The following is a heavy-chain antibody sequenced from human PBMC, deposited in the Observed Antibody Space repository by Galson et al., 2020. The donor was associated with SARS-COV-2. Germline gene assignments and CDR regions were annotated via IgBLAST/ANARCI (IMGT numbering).Heavy chain of an antibody. D-gene: IGHD1-26*01. CDR2: IYSGGST. J-gene: IGHJ4*02. Sequence: GGSLRLSCAVSGFSVSNNYMTWVRQAPGKGLDWVSIIYSGGSTYNADSVKGRFSISRDNSRNTLYLQMNSLRPEDTAVYYCASGSGVWGQGTLVTVSS. CDR3: ASGSGV. CDR1: GFSVSNNY. V-gene: IGHV3-66*02.